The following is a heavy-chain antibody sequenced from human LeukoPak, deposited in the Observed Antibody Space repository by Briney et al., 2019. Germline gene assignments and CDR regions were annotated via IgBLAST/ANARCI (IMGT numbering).Heavy chain of an antibody. CDR1: GGTFSSYA. CDR2: IIPILGIA. Sequence: GASVKVSCKASGGTFSSYAISWVRQAPGQGLEWMGRIIPILGIANYTQKFQGRVTITADKSTSTAYMELSSLRSEDTAVYYCARASITIFGVVAHAFDIWGQGTMVTVSS. CDR3: ARASITIFGVVAHAFDI. J-gene: IGHJ3*02. V-gene: IGHV1-69*04. D-gene: IGHD3-3*01.